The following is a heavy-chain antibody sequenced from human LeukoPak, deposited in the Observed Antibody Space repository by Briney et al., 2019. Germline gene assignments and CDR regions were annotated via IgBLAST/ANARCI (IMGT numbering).Heavy chain of an antibody. J-gene: IGHJ4*02. Sequence: ASVKVSCKASGYTFTGYYMHWVRQASGQGLEWMGWINPNSGGTNYAQKFQGRVTMTRDTSISTAYMELSRLRSDDTAVYYCARDPYYYDSSGYYQYYWGQGTLVTVSS. CDR3: ARDPYYYDSSGYYQYY. CDR1: GYTFTGYY. V-gene: IGHV1-2*02. CDR2: INPNSGGT. D-gene: IGHD3-22*01.